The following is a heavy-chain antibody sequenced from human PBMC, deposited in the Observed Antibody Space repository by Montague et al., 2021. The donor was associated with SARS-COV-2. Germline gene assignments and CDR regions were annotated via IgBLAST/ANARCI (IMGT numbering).Heavy chain of an antibody. Sequence: SLRLSCAASGFTFSSYSMNWVRQAPGKGLEWVSSISSSSSYIYYADSVKGRFTISRDNAKNSLYLQMNSLRAKDTAVYYCARGIRITMVRGVTIDYWGLGTLVTVSS. CDR2: ISSSSSYI. CDR1: GFTFSSYS. J-gene: IGHJ4*02. V-gene: IGHV3-21*01. CDR3: ARGIRITMVRGVTIDY. D-gene: IGHD3-10*01.